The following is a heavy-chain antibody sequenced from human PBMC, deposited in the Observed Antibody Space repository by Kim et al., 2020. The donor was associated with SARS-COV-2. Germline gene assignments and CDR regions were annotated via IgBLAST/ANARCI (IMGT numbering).Heavy chain of an antibody. V-gene: IGHV4-34*01. Sequence: SETLSLTCAVYGGSFSGYFWTWVRQPPGKGLEWIGDINHSGNTYYSPSLLSRVTISADTSKNQFSLNLKSMTAADTVVYYCARVAFSPGRRREFDYWGRG. D-gene: IGHD3-10*01. CDR1: GGSFSGYF. J-gene: IGHJ4*02. CDR3: ARVAFSPGRRREFDY. CDR2: INHSGNT.